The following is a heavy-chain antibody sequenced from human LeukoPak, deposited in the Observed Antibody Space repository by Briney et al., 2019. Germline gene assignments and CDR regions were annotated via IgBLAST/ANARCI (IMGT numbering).Heavy chain of an antibody. CDR3: ARGLVVAATLHYYYYMDV. D-gene: IGHD2-15*01. V-gene: IGHV4-34*01. Sequence: PSETLSLTCAVYGGSFSGYYWSWIRQPPGKVLEWIGEINHSGSTNYNPSLKSRVTISVDTSKNQFSLKLSSVTAADTAVYYCARGLVVAATLHYYYYMDVWGKGTTVTVSS. CDR2: INHSGST. J-gene: IGHJ6*03. CDR1: GGSFSGYY.